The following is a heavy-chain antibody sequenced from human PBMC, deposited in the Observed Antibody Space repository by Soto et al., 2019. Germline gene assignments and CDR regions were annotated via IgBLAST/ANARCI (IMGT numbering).Heavy chain of an antibody. CDR3: ATYQGSYADYPVEY. CDR1: GFTFWSAW. V-gene: IGHV3-15*01. CDR2: IKSKNDGGTT. Sequence: EVRLVESGGDLVKPGGSLRLSCAASGFTFWSAWMSWVRQAPGKGLEWVGRIKSKNDGGTTDSAAPVKGRFTISRDDSKNTVLLQMSRLKTEDTAVYFCATYQGSYADYPVEYWGQGTLVTVSS. J-gene: IGHJ4*02. D-gene: IGHD4-17*01.